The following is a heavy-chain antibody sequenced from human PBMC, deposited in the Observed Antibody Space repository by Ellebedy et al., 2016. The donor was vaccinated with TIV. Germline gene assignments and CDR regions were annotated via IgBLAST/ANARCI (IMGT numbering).Heavy chain of an antibody. Sequence: GESLKISCAASGFTFSSYWMSWVRQTPGKGLEWVANIKQGGIEKYYADSVKGRFTISRDNAKSSLYLQMNSLRAEDSALYYCAKGTQPTCRGATCYPLDYWGRGTLVTVSS. CDR1: GFTFSSYW. V-gene: IGHV3-7*03. CDR3: AKGTQPTCRGATCYPLDY. D-gene: IGHD2-15*01. CDR2: IKQGGIEK. J-gene: IGHJ4*02.